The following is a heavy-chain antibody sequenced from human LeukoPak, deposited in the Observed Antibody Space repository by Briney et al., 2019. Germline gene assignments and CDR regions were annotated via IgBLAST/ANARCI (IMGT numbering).Heavy chain of an antibody. CDR2: IIPIFGTA. D-gene: IGHD5-12*01. CDR1: GGTFSSYA. CDR3: ARGEGEGGYGFFDY. Sequence: SAKVSCKASGGTFSSYAISWVRQAPGQGLEWMGGIIPIFGTANYAQKFQGRVTITTDESTSTAYMELSSLRSEDTAVYYCARGEGEGGYGFFDYWGQGTLVTVSS. J-gene: IGHJ4*02. V-gene: IGHV1-69*05.